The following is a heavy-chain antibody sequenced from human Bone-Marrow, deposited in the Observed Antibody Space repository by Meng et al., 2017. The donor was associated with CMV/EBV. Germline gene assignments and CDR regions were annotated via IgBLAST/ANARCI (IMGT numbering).Heavy chain of an antibody. CDR1: GFTFSSFW. D-gene: IGHD3-3*01. CDR2: IKQDGSEK. J-gene: IGHJ4*02. V-gene: IGHV3-7*01. Sequence: GGSLRLSCAASGFTFSSFWMSWVRQAPGKGLEWVANIKQDGSEKYYVDSVKGRFTISRDNAKNSLYLQMNSLRAEDTAVYYCARVKTIFGVVINIFDYWGQGTLVTVSS. CDR3: ARVKTIFGVVINIFDY.